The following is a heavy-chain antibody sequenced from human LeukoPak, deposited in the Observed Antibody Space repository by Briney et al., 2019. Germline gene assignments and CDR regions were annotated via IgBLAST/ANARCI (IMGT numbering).Heavy chain of an antibody. D-gene: IGHD5-18*01. CDR1: GFSFSSYW. Sequence: PGGSLRLSCAASGFSFSSYWMSWVRQAPGKGLEWVANIKPDGGEEYYVDSVKGRFTICRDNPKNSLCLQMNSLRAEDTAVYYCARVDTTLVHYGMDAWGQGTTVTVSS. J-gene: IGHJ6*02. CDR2: IKPDGGEE. CDR3: ARVDTTLVHYGMDA. V-gene: IGHV3-7*05.